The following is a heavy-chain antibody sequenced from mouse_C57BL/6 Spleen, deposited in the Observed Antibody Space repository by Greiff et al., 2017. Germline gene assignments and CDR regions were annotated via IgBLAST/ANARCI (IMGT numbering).Heavy chain of an antibody. D-gene: IGHD1-1*02. CDR3: ARDKGSTRYFDV. CDR2: ISDGGSYT. V-gene: IGHV5-4*01. CDR1: GFTFSSYA. Sequence: EVQLQESGGGLVKPGGSLKLSCAASGFTFSSYAMSWVRQTPEKRLEWVATISDGGSYTYYPDNVKGRFTISRDKAKNNLYLQMSHLKSEDTAMYYCARDKGSTRYFDVWGTGTTVTVSS. J-gene: IGHJ1*03.